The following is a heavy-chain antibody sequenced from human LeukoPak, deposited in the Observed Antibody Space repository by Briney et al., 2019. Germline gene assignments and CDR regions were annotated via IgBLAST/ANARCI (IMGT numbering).Heavy chain of an antibody. Sequence: PGGSLRLSCAASGFTFSSYSMNRVRQAPGKGLEWVSSISSSSSYIYYADSVKGRFTISRDNAKNSLYLQMNGLRAEDTAVYYCAREILVGGAFDIWGQGTMVTVSS. V-gene: IGHV3-21*01. CDR2: ISSSSSYI. CDR3: AREILVGGAFDI. J-gene: IGHJ3*02. CDR1: GFTFSSYS. D-gene: IGHD2-21*01.